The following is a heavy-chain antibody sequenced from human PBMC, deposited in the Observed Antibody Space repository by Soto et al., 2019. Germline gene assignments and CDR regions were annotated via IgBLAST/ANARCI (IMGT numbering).Heavy chain of an antibody. CDR3: AKDGPRGLYQDFDY. J-gene: IGHJ4*02. CDR1: GFTFSTYA. CDR2: ISNSGGST. D-gene: IGHD2-2*01. V-gene: IGHV3-23*01. Sequence: EVQLLESGGGLVQPGGSLRLSCAASGFTFSTYAMNWVRQAPGKGLEWVSSISNSGGSTYYADSVKGRFTISRDNSKNTLYLQMNSLSADDTAVYYFAKDGPRGLYQDFDYWGQGTLVTVSS.